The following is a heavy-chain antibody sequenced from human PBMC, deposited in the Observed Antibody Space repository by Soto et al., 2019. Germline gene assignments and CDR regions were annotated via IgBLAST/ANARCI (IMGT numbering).Heavy chain of an antibody. Sequence: ASVKVSCKASGYTFTSNSMHLVRQAPGQGLEWMGIINPSGGSTSYAQKFQGRVTMTRDTSTSTVYMELSSLRSEDTAVYYCARASTLMVRGVIINYWGQGTLVTVSS. J-gene: IGHJ4*02. CDR2: INPSGGST. D-gene: IGHD3-10*01. CDR3: ARASTLMVRGVIINY. V-gene: IGHV1-46*03. CDR1: GYTFTSNS.